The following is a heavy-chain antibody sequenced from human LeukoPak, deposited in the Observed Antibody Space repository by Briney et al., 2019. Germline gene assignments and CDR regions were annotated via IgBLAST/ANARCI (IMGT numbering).Heavy chain of an antibody. CDR2: ISSSSSTI. D-gene: IGHD3-22*01. V-gene: IGHV3-48*04. CDR3: ARAFNYDSSGYKPLYYFDY. Sequence: GGSPRLSCAASGFTFSSYSMNWVRQAPGKGLEWVSYISSSSSTIYYADSVKGRFTISRDNAKNSLYLQMNSLRAEDTAVYYCARAFNYDSSGYKPLYYFDYWGQGTLVTVSS. CDR1: GFTFSSYS. J-gene: IGHJ4*02.